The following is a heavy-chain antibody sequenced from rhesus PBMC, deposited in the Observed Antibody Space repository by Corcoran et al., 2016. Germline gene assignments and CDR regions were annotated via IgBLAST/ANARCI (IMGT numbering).Heavy chain of an antibody. CDR1: GGSISRTY. Sequence: QVQLQESGPGLVKPSETLSLTCAVSGGSISRTYWNWIRQPPGKGLEWIGRIYGGSGSTSYNPSLTSRVTISTDTSKNQFSLKLSSVTAADTAVYYCASAYGLDSWGQGVVVTVSS. J-gene: IGHJ6*01. V-gene: IGHV4-147*01. CDR3: ASAYGLDS. CDR2: IYGGSGST.